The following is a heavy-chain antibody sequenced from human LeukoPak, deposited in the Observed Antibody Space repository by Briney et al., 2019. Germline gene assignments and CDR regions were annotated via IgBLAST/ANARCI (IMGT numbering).Heavy chain of an antibody. D-gene: IGHD2-15*01. V-gene: IGHV1-69*04. J-gene: IGHJ4*02. CDR2: IIPILGIA. Sequence: ASVKVSCKASGGTFSSYAISWVRQAPGQGLEWMGRIIPILGIANYAQKFQGRVTITADKSTSTAYMELSSLRSEDTAVYYCARATAMAHYCSGGSCYSGIFDYWGQGTLVTVSS. CDR3: ARATAMAHYCSGGSCYSGIFDY. CDR1: GGTFSSYA.